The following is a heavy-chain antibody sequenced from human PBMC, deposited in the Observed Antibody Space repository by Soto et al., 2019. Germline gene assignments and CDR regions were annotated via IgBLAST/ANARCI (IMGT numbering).Heavy chain of an antibody. Sequence: GGSLRLSCAAAGFPFSSYVMHWVRQAPGKGLESVAVISYDGGNKYYADSVKGRFTISRDNSKNTVHLHMNSLRVEDTAVYYCAGERLELRVPNQNYYGMGAWGQGTTVTVSS. V-gene: IGHV3-30-3*01. CDR2: ISYDGGNK. D-gene: IGHD1-7*01. CDR3: AGERLELRVPNQNYYGMGA. J-gene: IGHJ6*02. CDR1: GFPFSSYV.